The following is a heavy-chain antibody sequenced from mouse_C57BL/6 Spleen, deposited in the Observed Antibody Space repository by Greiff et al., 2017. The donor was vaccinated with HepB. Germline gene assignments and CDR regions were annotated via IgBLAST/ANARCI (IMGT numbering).Heavy chain of an antibody. CDR2: IDPSDSYT. Sequence: VQLQQPGAELVKPGASVKLSCKASGYTFTSYWMQWVKQRPGQGLEWIGEIDPSDSYTNYNQKFKGKATLTVDTSSSTAYMQLSSLTSEDSAVYYCAELGWFAYWGQGTLVTVSA. J-gene: IGHJ3*01. V-gene: IGHV1-50*01. D-gene: IGHD4-1*01. CDR3: AELGWFAY. CDR1: GYTFTSYW.